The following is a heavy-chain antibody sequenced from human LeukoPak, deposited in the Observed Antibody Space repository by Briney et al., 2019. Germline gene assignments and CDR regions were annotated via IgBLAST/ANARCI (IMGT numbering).Heavy chain of an antibody. V-gene: IGHV1-2*02. D-gene: IGHD2-2*02. CDR3: AKAVVPSAIRYYYYYYMEV. CDR2: INPNTGGI. J-gene: IGHJ6*03. CDR1: GYTFSGYY. Sequence: ASVKVSCKASGYTFSGYYMHWVRQAPGQGLEWMGWINPNTGGINYAQKFQGRVTMTRDTSISTAFMELSRLTSDDTAVYYCAKAVVPSAIRYYYYYYMEVWGEGTTVTVSS.